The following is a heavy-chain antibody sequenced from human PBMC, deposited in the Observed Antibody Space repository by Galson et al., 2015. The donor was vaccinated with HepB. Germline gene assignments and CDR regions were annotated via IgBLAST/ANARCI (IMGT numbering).Heavy chain of an antibody. V-gene: IGHV1-46*01. CDR1: GYTFTSYY. J-gene: IGHJ4*02. CDR3: ARDPSRPAHGEEGYFDY. D-gene: IGHD3-10*01. CDR2: INPSGGST. Sequence: SVKVSCKASGYTFTSYYTHWVRQAPGQGLEWMGKINPSGGSTSYAQKFQGRVTMTRDTSTSTVYMELSSLRSEDTAVYYCARDPSRPAHGEEGYFDYWGQGTLVTVSS.